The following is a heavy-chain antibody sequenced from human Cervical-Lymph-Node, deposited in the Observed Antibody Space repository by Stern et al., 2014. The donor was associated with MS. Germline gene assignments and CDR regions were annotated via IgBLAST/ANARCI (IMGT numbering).Heavy chain of an antibody. CDR2: INERGST. D-gene: IGHD2-2*01. J-gene: IGHJ6*02. CDR3: ARRYQLLWSTGNGMDV. V-gene: IGHV4-34*01. Sequence: VQLQQWGAGLLKPSETLSLTCAVHGGSFSGYFWSWIRQPPGKGLEWVGEINERGSTNYNPSLKSRVTLSFDTSKNQFSVKLRSVTAADTAVYYCARRYQLLWSTGNGMDVWGQGTTVTVSS. CDR1: GGSFSGYF.